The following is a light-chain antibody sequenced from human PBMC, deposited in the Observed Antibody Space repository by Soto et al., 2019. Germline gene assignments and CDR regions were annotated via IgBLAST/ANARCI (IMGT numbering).Light chain of an antibody. J-gene: IGKJ1*01. CDR1: QSIDNW. CDR2: KAS. Sequence: IQLTQSPSTLSASVGDSVTVTCRASQSIDNWLAGYQQKPGKAPKRLIYKASTLESGVPSGFSGSGSGTDFTLTISSLQPDDFATYYCQQYNSYSPWTFGQGTKVDIK. V-gene: IGKV1-5*03. CDR3: QQYNSYSPWT.